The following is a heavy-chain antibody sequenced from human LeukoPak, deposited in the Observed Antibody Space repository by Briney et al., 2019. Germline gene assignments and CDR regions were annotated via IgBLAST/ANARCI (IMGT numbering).Heavy chain of an antibody. D-gene: IGHD4-17*01. CDR2: INHSGST. CDR1: GGSFSDYY. J-gene: IGHJ5*02. Sequence: SETLSLTCAVNGGSFSDYYWSWIRQPPGKGLEWIGEINHSGSTNYNPSLKSRVTISVDTSKNQFSLKLSSVTAADTAVYYCAQGHDYGDYLNWFDPWGQGTLVTVSS. CDR3: AQGHDYGDYLNWFDP. V-gene: IGHV4-34*01.